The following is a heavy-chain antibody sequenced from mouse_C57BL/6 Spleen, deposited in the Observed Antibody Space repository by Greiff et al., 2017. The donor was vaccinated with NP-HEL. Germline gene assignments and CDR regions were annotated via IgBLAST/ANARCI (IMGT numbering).Heavy chain of an antibody. V-gene: IGHV1-18*01. CDR2: INPNNGGT. D-gene: IGHD1-1*01. CDR1: GYTFTDYN. J-gene: IGHJ1*03. Sequence: EVQLQQSGPELVKPGASVKIPCKASGYTFTDYNMDWVKQSHGKSLEWIGDINPNNGGTIYNQKFKGKATLTVDKSSSTAYMELRSLTSEDTAVYYCARSSLLRYLYGYFDVWGTGTTVTVSS. CDR3: ARSSLLRYLYGYFDV.